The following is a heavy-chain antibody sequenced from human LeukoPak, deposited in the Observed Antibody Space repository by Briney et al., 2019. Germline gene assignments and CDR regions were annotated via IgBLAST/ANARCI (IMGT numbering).Heavy chain of an antibody. D-gene: IGHD4-17*01. CDR3: AREGDYGDYYWFDP. V-gene: IGHV4-39*07. J-gene: IGHJ5*02. CDR2: IYYSGST. Sequence: SSETLSLTCTVSGGSISSSSYYWGWIRQPPGKGLEWIGSIYYSGSTYYNPSLKSRVTMSVDTSKNQFSLKLSFVTAADTAVYYCAREGDYGDYYWFDPWGQGTLVTVSS. CDR1: GGSISSSSYY.